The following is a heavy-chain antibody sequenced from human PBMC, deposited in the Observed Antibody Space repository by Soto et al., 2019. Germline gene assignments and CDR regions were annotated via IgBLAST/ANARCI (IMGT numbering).Heavy chain of an antibody. CDR1: GYTFTSYA. V-gene: IGHV1-3*01. CDR3: ARVAMVRGVIPPYYYYYYMDV. J-gene: IGHJ6*03. CDR2: INAGNGNT. D-gene: IGHD3-10*01. Sequence: QVQLVQSGAEVKKPGASVKVSCKASGYTFTSYAMHWVRQAPGQRLEWMGWINAGNGNTKYSQKFQGRVTITRDTSASTAYMELSSLRSEDTAVYYCARVAMVRGVIPPYYYYYYMDVWCKGTTVTVSS.